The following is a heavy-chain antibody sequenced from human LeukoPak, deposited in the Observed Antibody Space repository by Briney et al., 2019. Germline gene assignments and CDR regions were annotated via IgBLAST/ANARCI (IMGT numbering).Heavy chain of an antibody. CDR3: ARAKRAYCSSTSCYFLGY. CDR1: GYTLTSYD. J-gene: IGHJ4*02. CDR2: MNPNSGNT. Sequence: ASVKVSCKASGYTLTSYDINWVRQATRQGLEWMGWMNPNSGNTGYAQKFQGRVTMTRNTSISTAYMELSSLRSEDTAVYYCARAKRAYCSSTSCYFLGYWGQGTLVTVSS. V-gene: IGHV1-8*01. D-gene: IGHD2-2*01.